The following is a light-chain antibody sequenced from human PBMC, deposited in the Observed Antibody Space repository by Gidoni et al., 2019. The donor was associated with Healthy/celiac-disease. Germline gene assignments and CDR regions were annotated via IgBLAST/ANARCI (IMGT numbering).Light chain of an antibody. CDR2: TPS. Sequence: DIVMTQTPLSLPVTPGEPASITCRSSQSLLDSDDGNTYLDWYLQKPGQSPQLLIYTPSERAVGVPVRCSGCGSGSDFTLRISRVEAEDVGVYYCMQRIEFTWTFGQGTKVEIK. CDR1: QSLLDSDDGNTY. CDR3: MQRIEFTWT. J-gene: IGKJ1*01. V-gene: IGKV2-40*01.